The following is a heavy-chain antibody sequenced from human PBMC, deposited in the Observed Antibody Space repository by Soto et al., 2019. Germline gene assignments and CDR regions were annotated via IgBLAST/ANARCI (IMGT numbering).Heavy chain of an antibody. CDR1: GFTFSNAW. J-gene: IGHJ6*02. Sequence: GGSLRLSCAASGFTFSNAWMNWVRQAPGKGLEWVGRIKSKTDGGTTDYAAPVKGRFTISRDDSKNTLYLQMNSLKTEDTAVYYCTTDHVVVAATSYYYYGMDVWGQGTTVTVSS. V-gene: IGHV3-15*07. CDR3: TTDHVVVAATSYYYYGMDV. CDR2: IKSKTDGGTT. D-gene: IGHD2-15*01.